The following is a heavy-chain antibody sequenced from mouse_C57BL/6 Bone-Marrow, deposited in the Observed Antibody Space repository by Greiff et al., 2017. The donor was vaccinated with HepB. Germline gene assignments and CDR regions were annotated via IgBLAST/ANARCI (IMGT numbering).Heavy chain of an antibody. CDR1: GYTFTSYW. V-gene: IGHV1-61*01. CDR3: AVYYPDCWYCDV. J-gene: IGHJ1*03. D-gene: IGHD1-1*01. CDR2: IYPSDSET. Sequence: VQLQQPGAELVRPGSSVKLSCKASGYTFTSYWMDWVKQRPGQGLEWIGNIYPSDSETHYNQKFKDKATLTVDKSSSTAYMQLSSLTSEDSAVYYCAVYYPDCWYCDVWGTGTTVTVSS.